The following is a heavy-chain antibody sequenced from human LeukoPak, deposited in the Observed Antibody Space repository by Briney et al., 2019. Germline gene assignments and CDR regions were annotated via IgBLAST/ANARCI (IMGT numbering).Heavy chain of an antibody. V-gene: IGHV3-30*18. J-gene: IGHJ4*02. D-gene: IGHD4-17*01. CDR3: AKSGRDGDYSYFDY. CDR2: ISYERSNK. CDR1: GFTFRSYG. Sequence: PGGSLRLSCAATGFTFRSYGMHWVRQAPGKGLEWVALISYERSNKYYADSVKGRCTISRDNSKNTLYLQMNSLRIEDTAVYYCAKSGRDGDYSYFDYWGQGTLATVSS.